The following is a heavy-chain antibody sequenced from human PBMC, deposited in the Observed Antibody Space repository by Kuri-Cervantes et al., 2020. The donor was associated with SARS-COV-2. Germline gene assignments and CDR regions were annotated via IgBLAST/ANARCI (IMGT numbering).Heavy chain of an antibody. CDR3: AKLQRVVVPAASFDY. D-gene: IGHD2-2*01. CDR1: GGTISSGDYY. CDR2: NYYSGST. V-gene: IGHV4-39*01. Sequence: GSLRLSCTVSGGTISSGDYYWGWIRQPPGKGLEWIGSNYYSGSTYYNPSLKSRVTISVDTSKNQFSLKLSSVTAADTAVYYCAKLQRVVVPAASFDYWGQGTLVTVSS. J-gene: IGHJ4*02.